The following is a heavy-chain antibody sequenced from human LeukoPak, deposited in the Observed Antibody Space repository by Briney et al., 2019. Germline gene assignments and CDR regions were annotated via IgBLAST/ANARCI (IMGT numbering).Heavy chain of an antibody. V-gene: IGHV4-4*02. CDR3: ASAEPRSIIWHPY. Sequence: PSETPSLTCAVSGASISSNNWWWSWVRQPPGKGLEWIGEIYHSGSTNYNPSLKSRITMSVDKSKNQFSLKLSSVTAADTAVYYCASAEPRSIIWHPYWGQGTLVTVSS. D-gene: IGHD2-21*01. CDR2: IYHSGST. J-gene: IGHJ4*02. CDR1: GASISSNNW.